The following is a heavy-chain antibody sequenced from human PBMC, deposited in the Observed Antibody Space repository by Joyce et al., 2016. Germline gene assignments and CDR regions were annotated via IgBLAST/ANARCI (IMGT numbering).Heavy chain of an antibody. CDR1: GGSSNSGAYY. CDR2: MYYSGSA. D-gene: IGHD3-3*01. Sequence: QVQLQESGPGLVKASQTLSLTCTVSGGSSNSGAYYWSWIRQLPGKCLEWIGYMYYSGSANYNPSLKSRVTISLDTSKNQCSLKLSSVTAADTAVYYCARRITIVGVITQGYFDYWGQGTLVAVSS. CDR3: ARRITIVGVITQGYFDY. J-gene: IGHJ4*02. V-gene: IGHV4-31*03.